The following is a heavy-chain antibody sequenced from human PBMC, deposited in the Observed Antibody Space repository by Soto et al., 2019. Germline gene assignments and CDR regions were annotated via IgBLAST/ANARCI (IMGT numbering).Heavy chain of an antibody. CDR3: ARELLWFGELLRPYYYYGMDV. CDR2: INAGNGNT. V-gene: IGHV1-3*01. J-gene: IGHJ6*02. Sequence: QVQLVQSGAEVKKPGASVKVSCKASGYTFTSYAMHWVRQAPGQRLEWMGWINAGNGNTKYSQKFQGRVTITRDTSASTAYMELSSLRSEDTAVYYCARELLWFGELLRPYYYYGMDVWGQGTTVTVSS. CDR1: GYTFTSYA. D-gene: IGHD3-10*01.